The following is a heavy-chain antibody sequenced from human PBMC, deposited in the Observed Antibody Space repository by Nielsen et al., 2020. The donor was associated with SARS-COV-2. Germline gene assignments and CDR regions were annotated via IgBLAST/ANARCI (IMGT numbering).Heavy chain of an antibody. CDR2: IRSKANSYAT. D-gene: IGHD6-13*01. J-gene: IGHJ6*02. Sequence: GESLKISCAASGFTFSGSAMHWVRQASGKGLEWVGRIRSKANSYATAYAASVKGRFTISRDDSKNTAYLQMNSLKTEDTAVYYCTRLTDSSSWYYYYYGMDVWGQGTTVTVS. V-gene: IGHV3-73*01. CDR1: GFTFSGSA. CDR3: TRLTDSSSWYYYYYGMDV.